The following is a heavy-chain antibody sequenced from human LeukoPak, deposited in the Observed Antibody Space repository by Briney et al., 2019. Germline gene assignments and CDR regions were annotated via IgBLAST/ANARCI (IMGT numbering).Heavy chain of an antibody. V-gene: IGHV4-59*12. J-gene: IGHJ3*02. CDR3: ARADDAAPKLHAFDI. CDR2: IYYSGST. CDR1: GGSISSYY. Sequence: SETLSLTCTVSGGSISSYYWSWIRQPPGKGLEWIGYIYYSGSTYYNPSLKSRVTISVDTSKNQFSLKLSSVTAADTAVYYCARADDAAPKLHAFDIWGQGTMVTVSS.